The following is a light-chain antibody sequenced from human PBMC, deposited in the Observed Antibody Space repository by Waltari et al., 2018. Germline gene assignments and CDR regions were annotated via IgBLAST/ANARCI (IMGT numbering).Light chain of an antibody. CDR3: QSYESSLSGWV. V-gene: IGLV1-40*01. J-gene: IGLJ3*02. Sequence: QSVLTQPPSVSGAPGQRVTIPCTGSSSNIGAGYEAHWYQQLPGTAPKLPTYGNSNRPSGVPDRFSGSKSGTSASLAITGLQAEDEADYYCQSYESSLSGWVFGGGTKLTVL. CDR1: SSNIGAGYE. CDR2: GNS.